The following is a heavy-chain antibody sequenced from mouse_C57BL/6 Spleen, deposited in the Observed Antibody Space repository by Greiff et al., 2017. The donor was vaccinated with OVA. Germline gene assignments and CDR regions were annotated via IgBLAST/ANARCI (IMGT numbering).Heavy chain of an antibody. CDR2: IDPSDSYT. CDR3: AKGHYYGYAMDY. J-gene: IGHJ4*01. V-gene: IGHV1-50*01. CDR1: GYTFTSYW. Sequence: QVQLQQPGAELVKPGASVKLSCKASGYTFTSYWMQWVKQRPGQGLEWIGEIDPSDSYTNYNQKFKGKATLTVDTSSSTAYMQLSSLTSEDSAVYYCAKGHYYGYAMDYWGQGTSVTVSS. D-gene: IGHD1-2*01.